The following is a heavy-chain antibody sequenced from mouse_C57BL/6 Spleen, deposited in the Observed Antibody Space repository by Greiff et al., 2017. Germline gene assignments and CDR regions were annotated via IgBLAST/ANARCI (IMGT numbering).Heavy chain of an antibody. CDR3: TRGTVVAEGYFDV. CDR2: ISSGGDYI. D-gene: IGHD1-1*01. Sequence: EVQLVESGEGLVKPGGSLKLSCAASGFTFSSYAMSWVRQTPEKRLEWVAYISSGGDYIYYADTVKGRFTISRDNARNTLYLQMSSLKSEDTAMYYCTRGTVVAEGYFDVWGTGTTVTVSS. CDR1: GFTFSSYA. V-gene: IGHV5-9-1*02. J-gene: IGHJ1*03.